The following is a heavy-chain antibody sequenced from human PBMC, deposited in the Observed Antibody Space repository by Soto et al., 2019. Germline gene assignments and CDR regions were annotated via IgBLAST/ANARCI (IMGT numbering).Heavy chain of an antibody. CDR3: AKLGGGYIFGPYLDY. Sequence: QVQIVQSGAEGKKPGASVKVSCKTSGYTFTLYTIHWVRQAPGQRLEWMGWINTGNGNTKYSQRFQGRVTMSRDTSESTAYMELSSLTSEDTAVYYCAKLGGGYIFGPYLDYWGQGTLVTVSS. V-gene: IGHV1-3*04. CDR1: GYTFTLYT. J-gene: IGHJ4*02. CDR2: INTGNGNT. D-gene: IGHD5-18*01.